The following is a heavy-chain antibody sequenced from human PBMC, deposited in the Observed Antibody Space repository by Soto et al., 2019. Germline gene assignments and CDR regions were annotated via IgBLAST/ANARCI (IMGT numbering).Heavy chain of an antibody. CDR3: ARDKGIAVAGTPCSFDY. CDR2: ISAYNGNT. V-gene: IGHV1-18*01. CDR1: GYTFTSYG. Sequence: QVQLVQSGAEVKKPGASVKVSCKASGYTFTSYGISWVRQAPGQGLEWMGWISAYNGNTNYAQKLQGRVTMTTDTSTSTAYMELGSLRSDDTAVYYCARDKGIAVAGTPCSFDYWGQGTLVTVSS. D-gene: IGHD6-19*01. J-gene: IGHJ4*02.